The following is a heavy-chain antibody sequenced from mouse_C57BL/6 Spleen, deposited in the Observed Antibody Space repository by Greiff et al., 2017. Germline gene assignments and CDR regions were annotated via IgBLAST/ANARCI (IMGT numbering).Heavy chain of an antibody. D-gene: IGHD1-1*01. CDR3: ARSEDYYYGSSSWYFDV. J-gene: IGHJ1*03. V-gene: IGHV1-72*01. CDR2: IDPNSGGT. Sequence: PGRGLEWIGRIDPNSGGTKYNEKFKSKATLTVDKPSSTAYMQLSSLTSEDSAVYYCARSEDYYYGSSSWYFDVWGTGTTVTVSS.